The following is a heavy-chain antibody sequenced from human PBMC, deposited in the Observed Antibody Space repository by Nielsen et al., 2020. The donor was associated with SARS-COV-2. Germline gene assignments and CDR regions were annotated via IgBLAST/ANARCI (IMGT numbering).Heavy chain of an antibody. V-gene: IGHV3-7*03. J-gene: IGHJ4*02. CDR3: ARGPVYGNSLIDF. CDR1: GFSFSSHW. Sequence: GGSLRLSCAASGFSFSSHWMSWVRQVPGKGLEWVADIDPDGSDKVYVDSVKGRFTISRDNRKNSLSLEMNSLRPDDTAFYHCARGPVYGNSLIDFWGQGTLVTVSS. D-gene: IGHD4-23*01. CDR2: IDPDGSDK.